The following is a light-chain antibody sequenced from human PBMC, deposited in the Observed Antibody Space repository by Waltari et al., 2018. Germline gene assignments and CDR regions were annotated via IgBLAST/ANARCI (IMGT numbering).Light chain of an antibody. J-gene: IGKJ2*02. CDR2: WAS. CDR3: QQYYSTRGT. Sequence: DIVMTQSPDSLAVSLGERATINCKSSQSVLYSSNNKNYLAWYQQKPGQPPKLLIYWASTRESGVPDRFHGSGSGTDFTLTISSLQAEDVAVYYCQQYYSTRGTFGQGTKLEI. V-gene: IGKV4-1*01. CDR1: QSVLYSSNNKNY.